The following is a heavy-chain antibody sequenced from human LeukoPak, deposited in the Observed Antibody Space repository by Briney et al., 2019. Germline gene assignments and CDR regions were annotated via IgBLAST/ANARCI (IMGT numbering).Heavy chain of an antibody. CDR1: GGSISSYY. CDR2: IYTSGST. Sequence: SETLSLTCTVSGGSISSYYWSWIRQPAGKGLEWIGRIYTSGSTNYNPSLKSRVTMSVDTSKNQFSLKLSPVTAADTAVYYCARDEDFWSGHNYGMDVWGQGTTVTVSS. J-gene: IGHJ6*02. CDR3: ARDEDFWSGHNYGMDV. V-gene: IGHV4-4*07. D-gene: IGHD3-3*01.